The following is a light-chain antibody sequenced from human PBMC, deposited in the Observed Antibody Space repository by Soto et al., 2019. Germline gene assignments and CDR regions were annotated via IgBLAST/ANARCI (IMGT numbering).Light chain of an antibody. J-gene: IGKJ1*01. CDR1: QNISSY. CDR3: QQYDGSPRT. CDR2: GAS. Sequence: EIVLAQSPATLSVSPGERATLSCRASQNISSYLIWYQQKPGQAPRLLIYGASSRATGIPDRFTGSGSGTDFTLTISRLEPEDFAVYYCQQYDGSPRTFGQGTKVDIK. V-gene: IGKV3-20*01.